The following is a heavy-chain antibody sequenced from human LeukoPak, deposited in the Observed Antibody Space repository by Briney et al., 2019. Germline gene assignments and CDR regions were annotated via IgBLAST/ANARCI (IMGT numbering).Heavy chain of an antibody. D-gene: IGHD3-22*01. Sequence: PGGSLRLSCAASGFTFSSYSMNWVRQAPGKGLEWVSSISSSSSYIYYADSVKGRFTISRDNAKNSLYLQMNSLRAEDTAVYYCARDYYYDSSGYYGRRGFDYWGQGTLVTVSS. CDR2: ISSSSSYI. V-gene: IGHV3-21*01. J-gene: IGHJ4*02. CDR3: ARDYYYDSSGYYGRRGFDY. CDR1: GFTFSSYS.